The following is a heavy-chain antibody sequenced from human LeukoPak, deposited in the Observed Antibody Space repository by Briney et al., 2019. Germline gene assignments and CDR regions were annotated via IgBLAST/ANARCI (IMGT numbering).Heavy chain of an antibody. V-gene: IGHV4-34*01. CDR1: GGSFSGYY. CDR3: ARDPKEVEAYGSGRFNWFDP. Sequence: SETLSLTCAVYGGSFSGYYWSWIRQPPGKGLERIGEIYHSGSTNYNPSLKSRVTISVDKSKNQFSLKLSSVTAADTAVYYCARDPKEVEAYGSGRFNWFDPWGQGTLVTVSS. CDR2: IYHSGST. D-gene: IGHD3-10*01. J-gene: IGHJ5*02.